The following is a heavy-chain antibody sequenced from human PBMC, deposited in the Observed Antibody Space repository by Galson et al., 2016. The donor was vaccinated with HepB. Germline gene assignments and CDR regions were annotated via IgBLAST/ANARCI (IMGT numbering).Heavy chain of an antibody. CDR1: GFTFNIYS. J-gene: IGHJ4*02. D-gene: IGHD3-10*01. CDR2: IDASNNYI. Sequence: SLRLSCAPSGFTFNIYSMNWVRQAPGKGLEWVSFIDASNNYIYYADSVQGRFTISRDNAKNSLYLQMSSLRAEDTAVYYCATDTMPSGRFGELSYWGQGTLVTVSS. CDR3: ATDTMPSGRFGELSY. V-gene: IGHV3-21*01.